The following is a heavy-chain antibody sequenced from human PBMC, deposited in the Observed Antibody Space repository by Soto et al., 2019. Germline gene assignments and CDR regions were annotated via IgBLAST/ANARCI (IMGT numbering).Heavy chain of an antibody. D-gene: IGHD5-12*01. V-gene: IGHV3-30*18. CDR2: ISYDGSNK. CDR1: GFTFSSYG. CDR3: AKDRDGYNYLDY. Sequence: RLSCAASGFTFSSYGMHWVRQAPGKGLEWVAVISYDGSNKYYADSVKGRFTISRDNSKNTLYLQMNSLRAEDTAVYYCAKDRDGYNYLDYWGQGTLVTVSS. J-gene: IGHJ4*02.